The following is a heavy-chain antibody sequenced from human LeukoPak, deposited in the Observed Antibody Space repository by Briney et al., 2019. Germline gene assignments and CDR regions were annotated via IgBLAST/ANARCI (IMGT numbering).Heavy chain of an antibody. Sequence: RAGGSLRLSCAASGFTFDDYGMSWVRQAPGKGLEWVSGINWDGGSTGYADSVKGRFTISRDNAKNSLYLQMNSLRAEDTALYYCAREGKVTGAYAFDIWGQGTMVTVSS. CDR3: AREGKVTGAYAFDI. J-gene: IGHJ3*02. D-gene: IGHD2-21*02. V-gene: IGHV3-20*04. CDR1: GFTFDDYG. CDR2: INWDGGST.